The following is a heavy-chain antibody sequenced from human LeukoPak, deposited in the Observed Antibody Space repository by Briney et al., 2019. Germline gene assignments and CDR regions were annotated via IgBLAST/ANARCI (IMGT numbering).Heavy chain of an antibody. V-gene: IGHV4-38-2*02. D-gene: IGHD3-10*01. CDR3: ARHDGYYGSGSYYSFDY. Sequence: PSETLSLTCTVSGYSISSGYYWGWIRQPPGKGLEWIGSGSTYYNPSLKSRVTISVDTSKKQFSLKLSSVTAADTAVYYCARHDGYYGSGSYYSFDYWGQGTLVTVSS. CDR1: GYSISSGYY. J-gene: IGHJ4*02. CDR2: SGST.